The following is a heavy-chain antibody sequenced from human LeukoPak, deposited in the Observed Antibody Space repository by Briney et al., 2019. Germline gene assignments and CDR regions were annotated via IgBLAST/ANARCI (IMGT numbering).Heavy chain of an antibody. D-gene: IGHD3-22*01. CDR2: INPSDAST. Sequence: GASVKVSCKASGYTFTSYSMNWVRHGPGQGPEWMGIINPSDASTTYAQKFQGKVTMTTDTSTTTAYMELRSLRSDDTAVYYCAYYDSSGYYYGLDYWGQGTLVTVSS. CDR3: AYYDSSGYYYGLDY. CDR1: GYTFTSYS. V-gene: IGHV1-46*03. J-gene: IGHJ4*02.